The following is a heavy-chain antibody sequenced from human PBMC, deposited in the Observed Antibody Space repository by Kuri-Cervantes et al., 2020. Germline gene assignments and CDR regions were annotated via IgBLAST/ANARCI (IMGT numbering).Heavy chain of an antibody. CDR2: ISSGGSII. D-gene: IGHD6-13*01. CDR1: GFTFSDYY. J-gene: IGHJ5*02. V-gene: IGHV3-11*01. Sequence: GGSLRLSCAAAGFTFSDYYMSWIRQAPGKGLEWVSHISSGGSIIHYADSVKGRFIFSRENAKNSLNLQMNSLRAEDTAVYYCARAPVGSSWYYFWFDPWGQGTLVTVSS. CDR3: ARAPVGSSWYYFWFDP.